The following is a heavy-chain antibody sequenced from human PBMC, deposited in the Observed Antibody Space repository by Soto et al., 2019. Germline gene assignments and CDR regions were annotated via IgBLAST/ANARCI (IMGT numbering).Heavy chain of an antibody. Sequence: QVQLVQSGAEVKESGASVKVSCKASGYTFTGYYIHWVRQAPGQGLEWVGEISPNSGGTRYAQKFQGRVTMTKDTSITTVYMELSNLSPDDTAVYYCGKGRSGEVGVFYWGQGTLVTVHS. CDR2: ISPNSGGT. D-gene: IGHD3-16*01. CDR1: GYTFTGYY. CDR3: GKGRSGEVGVFY. V-gene: IGHV1-2*02. J-gene: IGHJ4*02.